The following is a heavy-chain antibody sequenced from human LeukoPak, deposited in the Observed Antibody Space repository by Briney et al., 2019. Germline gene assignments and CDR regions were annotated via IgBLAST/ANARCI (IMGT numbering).Heavy chain of an antibody. D-gene: IGHD3-22*01. CDR3: ARDLGGYGYYGMDV. J-gene: IGHJ6*02. CDR2: TSYDGSNK. Sequence: GGSLRLSCAASGFTFSSYAMHWVRQAPGKGLEWVAVTSYDGSNKYYADSVKGRFTISRDTSKNMVYLQMNSLRAEETAVYYCARDLGGYGYYGMDVWGQGTTVTVSS. CDR1: GFTFSSYA. V-gene: IGHV3-30-3*01.